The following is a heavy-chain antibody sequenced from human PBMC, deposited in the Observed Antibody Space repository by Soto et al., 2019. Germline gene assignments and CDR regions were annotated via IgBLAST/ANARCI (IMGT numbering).Heavy chain of an antibody. CDR1: GFTFSSYA. J-gene: IGHJ4*02. CDR3: AKASNWGRPSVFDY. Sequence: GESLKISCAASGFTFSSYAMSWVRQAPGKGLEWVSAISGSGGSTYYADSVKGRFTISRDNSKNTLYLQMNSLRAEDTAVYYCAKASNWGRPSVFDYWGQGTLVTVSS. V-gene: IGHV3-23*01. CDR2: ISGSGGST. D-gene: IGHD7-27*01.